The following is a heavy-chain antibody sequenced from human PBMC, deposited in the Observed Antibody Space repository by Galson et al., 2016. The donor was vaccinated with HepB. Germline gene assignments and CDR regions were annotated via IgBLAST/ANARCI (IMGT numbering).Heavy chain of an antibody. CDR2: MTPNSGKT. CDR3: ARNREFTGDFDY. D-gene: IGHD7-27*01. CDR1: GYTFTNYD. V-gene: IGHV1-8*01. Sequence: SVKVSCKASGYTFTNYDINWVRQATGQGLEWLGWMTPNSGKTGYAQKFQGKLTLTRDPSTSTAYMELSSLTSDDTAVYFCARNREFTGDFDYWGQGALSPSPQ. J-gene: IGHJ4*02.